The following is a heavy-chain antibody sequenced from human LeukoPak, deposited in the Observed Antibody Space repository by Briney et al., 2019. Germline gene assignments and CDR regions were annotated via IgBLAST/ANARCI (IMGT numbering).Heavy chain of an antibody. CDR3: ARGMRLVRGLMFDY. D-gene: IGHD3-10*01. CDR1: GFTFSSYW. J-gene: IGHJ4*02. V-gene: IGHV3-48*04. CDR2: ISSSGSTM. Sequence: GGSLRLSCAASGFTFSSYWMHWVRQAPGTGLEWISYISSSGSTMYYADSVKGHFTTSRDNVKNSLYLQMNSLRAEDTAVYYCARGMRLVRGLMFDYWGQGTLVTVSS.